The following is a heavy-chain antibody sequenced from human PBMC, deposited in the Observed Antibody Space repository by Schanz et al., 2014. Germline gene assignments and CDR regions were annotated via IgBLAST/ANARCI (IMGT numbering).Heavy chain of an antibody. D-gene: IGHD3-3*01. CDR3: VRDSFFAFDY. Sequence: EVQLVESGGGLVQPGGSLRLSCAASGFTFSGFWMTWVRQAPGKGLEWISYITYNGGTIYYADSVKGRFTISRDNAKNSLYLLMNSLRAEDTAVYYCVRDSFFAFDYWGQGTLVTVSS. CDR2: ITYNGGTI. CDR1: GFTFSGFW. V-gene: IGHV3-48*04. J-gene: IGHJ4*02.